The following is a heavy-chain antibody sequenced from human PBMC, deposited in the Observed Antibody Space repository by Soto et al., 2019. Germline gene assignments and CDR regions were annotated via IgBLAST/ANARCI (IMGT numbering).Heavy chain of an antibody. CDR1: GFTFSSYA. Sequence: GGSLRLSCAASGFTFSSYAMSWVRQAPGKGLEWVSAISGSGGSTYYADSVKGRFTISRDNSKNTLYLQMNSLRAEDTAVYYCAKPFIVVVPAAKGDAFDIWGQGTMVTVSS. V-gene: IGHV3-23*01. D-gene: IGHD2-2*01. J-gene: IGHJ3*02. CDR3: AKPFIVVVPAAKGDAFDI. CDR2: ISGSGGST.